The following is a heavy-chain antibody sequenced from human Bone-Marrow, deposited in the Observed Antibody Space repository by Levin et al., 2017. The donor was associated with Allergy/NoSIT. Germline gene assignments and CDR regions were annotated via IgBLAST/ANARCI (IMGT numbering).Heavy chain of an antibody. CDR3: AGLPKGQNYFDD. V-gene: IGHV4-59*01. J-gene: IGHJ4*02. CDR2: IYYSGTT. Sequence: SQTLSLTCTISGDSINYYYWSWIRQPPGKGLQWIGNIYYSGTTNYNPSLESRVTISVDRSKNQFSLRLTSVTAADTVVYYCAGLPKGQNYFDDWGQGTLVTVSS. CDR1: GDSINYYY.